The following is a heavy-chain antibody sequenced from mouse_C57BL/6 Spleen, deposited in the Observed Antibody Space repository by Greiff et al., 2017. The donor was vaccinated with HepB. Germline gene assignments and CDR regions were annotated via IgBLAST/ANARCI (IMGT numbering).Heavy chain of an antibody. D-gene: IGHD2-2*01. CDR1: GYTFTNYW. CDR2: IYPGGGYT. J-gene: IGHJ3*01. V-gene: IGHV1-63*01. Sequence: QVQLQPSGAELVRPGTSVKMSCKASGYTFTNYWVGWAKQRPGHGLEWIGDIYPGGGYTNYNEKVKGKATLTADKSSSTAYMQFSSLTSEDSAIYYCARGGYGEAWFAYWGQGTLVTVSA. CDR3: ARGGYGEAWFAY.